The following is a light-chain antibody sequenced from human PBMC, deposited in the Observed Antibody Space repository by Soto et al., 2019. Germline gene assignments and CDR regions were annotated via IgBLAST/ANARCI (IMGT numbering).Light chain of an antibody. CDR3: LQYYSHSPLT. CDR2: KVS. Sequence: DIQVTQSPSTLSASVGDRVTITCRASQSVDSWLAWYQQKPGKGPKLLIYKVSSLESGAPSRFSGSGSGTEVTLTISSLQPDDFATYYCLQYYSHSPLTFGGGTKVELK. V-gene: IGKV1-5*03. CDR1: QSVDSW. J-gene: IGKJ4*01.